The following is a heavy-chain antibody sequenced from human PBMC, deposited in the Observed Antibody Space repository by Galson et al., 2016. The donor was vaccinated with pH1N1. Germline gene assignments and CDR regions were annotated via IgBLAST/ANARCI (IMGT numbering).Heavy chain of an antibody. D-gene: IGHD4-23*01. V-gene: IGHV3-7*01. J-gene: IGHJ4*02. CDR3: ASHGPTLTPVGALGAY. CDR2: IRQDGGER. CDR1: GFTFSSYW. Sequence: SLRLSCAASGFTFSSYWMSWVRQVPGKGLEWVANIRQDGGERYYVGSVKGRFTISRDNAKNSLYLQMNSLRVEDTAIYYCASHGPTLTPVGALGAYWGRGTLVTVSS.